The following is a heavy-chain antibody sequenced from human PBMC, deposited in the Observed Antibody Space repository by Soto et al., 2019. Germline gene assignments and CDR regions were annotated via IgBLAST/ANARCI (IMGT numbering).Heavy chain of an antibody. D-gene: IGHD2-8*01. CDR3: ARLYHKHCTNGVCLNWFDP. V-gene: IGHV4-39*01. Sequence: PSETLSLTCTVSGGSISSSSYYWGWIRQPPGKGLEWIGSIYYSGSTYYNPSLKSRVTISVDTSKNQFSLKLRSVTAADTAVYYCARLYHKHCTNGVCLNWFDPWGHGTLVT. J-gene: IGHJ5*02. CDR1: GGSISSSSYY. CDR2: IYYSGST.